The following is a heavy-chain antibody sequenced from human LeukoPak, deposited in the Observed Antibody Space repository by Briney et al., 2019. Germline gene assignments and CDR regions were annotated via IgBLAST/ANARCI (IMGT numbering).Heavy chain of an antibody. V-gene: IGHV1-69*01. CDR1: GGTFSSYA. Sequence: SVKVSCKASGGTFSSYAISWVRQAPGQGLEWMGGIIPIFGTANYAQKFQSRVTITADESTSTAYMELSSLRSEDTAVYYCARARGDARHFDYWGQGTLVTVSS. J-gene: IGHJ4*02. CDR2: IIPIFGTA. D-gene: IGHD3-16*01. CDR3: ARARGDARHFDY.